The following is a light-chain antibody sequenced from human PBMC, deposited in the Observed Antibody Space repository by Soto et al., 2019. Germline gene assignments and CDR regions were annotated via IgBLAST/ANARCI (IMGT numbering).Light chain of an antibody. CDR2: GAS. Sequence: EIVMTQSPATLSVSPGERATLSCRASQSVSRNLAWYLQKPGQAPRLLIYGASTRATGIPARFSGSGSGTEFTLTISRVEPEDFAVYYCHQYGRSPWTLGQGTKVDIK. V-gene: IGKV3D-15*01. J-gene: IGKJ1*01. CDR1: QSVSRN. CDR3: HQYGRSPWT.